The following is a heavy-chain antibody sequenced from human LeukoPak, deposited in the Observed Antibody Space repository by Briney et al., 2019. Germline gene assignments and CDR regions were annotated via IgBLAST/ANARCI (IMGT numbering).Heavy chain of an antibody. CDR2: ISAYNGNT. Sequence: ASVKVSCKASGYTFTSYGISWVRQAPGQGLEWMGWISAYNGNTNYAQKLQGRVTTTTDTSTSTAYMELRSLRSDDTAVYYCARDGDSSSWYWMNYYYGMDVWGQGTTVTVSS. J-gene: IGHJ6*02. D-gene: IGHD6-13*01. CDR3: ARDGDSSSWYWMNYYYGMDV. CDR1: GYTFTSYG. V-gene: IGHV1-18*01.